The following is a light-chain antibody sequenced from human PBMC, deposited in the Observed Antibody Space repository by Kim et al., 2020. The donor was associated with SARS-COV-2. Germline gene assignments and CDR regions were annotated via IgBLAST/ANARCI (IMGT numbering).Light chain of an antibody. CDR2: AAS. V-gene: IGKV1-8*01. CDR1: QDISTY. Sequence: ASTGTRVTITCRAVQDISTYLAWYQQKPGKAPNLLIYAASTLQSGVPSRFSGSGSGTEFTLTISCLQSEDFATYYCQQYYSYPRTFGPGTKVDIK. J-gene: IGKJ3*01. CDR3: QQYYSYPRT.